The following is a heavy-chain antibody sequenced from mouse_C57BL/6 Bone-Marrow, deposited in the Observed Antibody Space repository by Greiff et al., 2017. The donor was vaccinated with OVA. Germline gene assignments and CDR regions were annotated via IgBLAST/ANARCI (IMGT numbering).Heavy chain of an antibody. CDR3: ARGLLPLYYAMDY. D-gene: IGHD2-3*01. V-gene: IGHV1-49*01. CDR2: FTMYSDAT. Sequence: LKESGAELVRPGSSVKLSCKDSYFAFMASAMHWVKQRPGHGLEWIGSFTMYSDATEYSENFKGKATLTANTSSSTAYMELSSLTSEDSAVYYCARGLLPLYYAMDYWGQGTSVTVSS. CDR1: YFAFMASA. J-gene: IGHJ4*01.